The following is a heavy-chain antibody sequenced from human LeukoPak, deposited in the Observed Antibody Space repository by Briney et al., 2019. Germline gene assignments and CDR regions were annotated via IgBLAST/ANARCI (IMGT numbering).Heavy chain of an antibody. V-gene: IGHV3-7*04. CDR1: GFTFSSYW. CDR2: IKQDGSEK. J-gene: IGHJ4*02. D-gene: IGHD4-17*01. Sequence: SGGPLRLSCAASGFTFSSYWMSWVRQAPGKGLEWVANIKQDGSEKYYVDSVKGRFTISRDNAKNSLYLQMNSLRAEDTAVYYCARGGYGDYDYFDYWGQGTLVTVSS. CDR3: ARGGYGDYDYFDY.